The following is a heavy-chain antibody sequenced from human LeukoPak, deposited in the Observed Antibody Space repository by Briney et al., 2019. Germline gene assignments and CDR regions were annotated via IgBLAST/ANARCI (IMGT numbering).Heavy chain of an antibody. CDR3: ASGTGTTGSLYYYYMDV. J-gene: IGHJ6*03. Sequence: GASVKVSCKASGYTFTSYGISWVRQPPGQGLEWMGWISAYNGNTNYAQKLQGRVTMTTDTSTSTAYMELRSLRSDDTAVYYCASGTGTTGSLYYYYMDVWGKGTTVTVSS. CDR1: GYTFTSYG. V-gene: IGHV1-18*01. CDR2: ISAYNGNT. D-gene: IGHD1-7*01.